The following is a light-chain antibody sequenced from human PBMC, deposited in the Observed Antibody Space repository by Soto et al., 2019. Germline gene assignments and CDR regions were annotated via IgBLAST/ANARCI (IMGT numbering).Light chain of an antibody. CDR1: SSDVGDFNY. Sequence: QSVLTKPASVSGSPGRSVTISCTGTSSDVGDFNYVSWYQHLPGRAPKLIIYDVTNRPSGISYRFSASKSGRTASLTISGLPAEDEAEYYCSSYSSSTAHVVFGGGTKVTVL. CDR3: SSYSSSTAHVV. CDR2: DVT. J-gene: IGLJ2*01. V-gene: IGLV2-14*03.